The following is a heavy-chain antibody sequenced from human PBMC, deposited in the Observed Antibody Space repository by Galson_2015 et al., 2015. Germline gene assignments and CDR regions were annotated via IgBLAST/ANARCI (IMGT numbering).Heavy chain of an antibody. CDR2: LGGGDGNT. J-gene: IGHJ4*02. V-gene: IGHV3-23*01. CDR1: GFTFSSHS. CDR3: ARRGLMTAAGNPHLGD. D-gene: IGHD6-13*01. Sequence: SLRLSCAASGFTFSSHSMSWVRQAPGKGLEWVAHLGGGDGNTFYADSVKGRFTISRDNSKNTLYLQMNSLRAEDTAVYYCARRGLMTAAGNPHLGDWGQGALVTVAS.